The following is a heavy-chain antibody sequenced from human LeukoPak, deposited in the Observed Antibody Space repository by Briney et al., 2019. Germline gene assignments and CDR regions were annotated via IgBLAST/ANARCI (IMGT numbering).Heavy chain of an antibody. CDR1: GFTFSSYG. J-gene: IGHJ4*02. D-gene: IGHD4-17*01. Sequence: GGSLRLSCAASGFTFSSYGMHWVRQAPGKGLEWVTIISYDGSNEYYADSVKGRFTISRDNPKNTLYLQMNSLRAEDTAVYYCAKFDYGDYWGQGTLVTVSS. CDR2: ISYDGSNE. V-gene: IGHV3-30*18. CDR3: AKFDYGDY.